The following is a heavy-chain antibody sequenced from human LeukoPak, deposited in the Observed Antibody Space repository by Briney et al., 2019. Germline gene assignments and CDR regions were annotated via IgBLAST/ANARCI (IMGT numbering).Heavy chain of an antibody. J-gene: IGHJ4*02. Sequence: GGSLGLSCAPSGFTFSSYSMNWVRQAPGTGLEWVSSISSGSDYIYYADSVKGRFTISRDNAKNSLYLQMTSLRAEDTAVYYCASTNHYYGSGTYDYYFDYWGQGTLLTVSS. D-gene: IGHD3-10*01. CDR1: GFTFSSYS. V-gene: IGHV3-21*01. CDR3: ASTNHYYGSGTYDYYFDY. CDR2: ISSGSDYI.